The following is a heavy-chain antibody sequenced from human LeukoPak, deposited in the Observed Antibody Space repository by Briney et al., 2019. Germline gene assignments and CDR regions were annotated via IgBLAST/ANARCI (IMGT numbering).Heavy chain of an antibody. J-gene: IGHJ4*02. CDR1: GFTFRSYA. Sequence: GGSLRLSCAASGFTFRSYAMSWVRQAPGKGLEWVSLISGSGTNTYYADSVKGRFTISRDNSQNTLYLQMNSLRAEDTAVYYCAKDPLPVIATSYFDSWGQGTLVTVSS. V-gene: IGHV3-23*01. CDR2: ISGSGTNT. CDR3: AKDPLPVIATSYFDS. D-gene: IGHD3-10*01.